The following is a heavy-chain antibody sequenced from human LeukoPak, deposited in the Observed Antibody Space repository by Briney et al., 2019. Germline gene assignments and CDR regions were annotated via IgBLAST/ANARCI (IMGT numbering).Heavy chain of an antibody. CDR3: ARMSSGWYSTSYDY. D-gene: IGHD6-13*01. J-gene: IGHJ4*02. V-gene: IGHV1-8*01. CDR2: MNPNSGNT. CDR1: GYTFTSYD. Sequence: ASVKVSCKASGYTFTSYDNNWVRQATGQGLEWMGWMNPNSGNTGYAQKFQGRVTMTRNTSISTAYMELSSLRSEDTAVYYCARMSSGWYSTSYDYWGQGTLVTVSS.